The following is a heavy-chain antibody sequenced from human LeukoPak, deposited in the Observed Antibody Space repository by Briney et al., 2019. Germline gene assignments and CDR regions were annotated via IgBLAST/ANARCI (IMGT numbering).Heavy chain of an antibody. Sequence: PSETLSLTCTVSGGSISSSSYYWSWIRQPPGKGLEWIGEINHSGSTNYNPSLKSRVTISVDTSKNQFSLKLSSVTAADTAVYYCARRETRILRAPRECWFDPWGQGTLVTVSS. V-gene: IGHV4-39*07. J-gene: IGHJ5*02. CDR3: ARRETRILRAPRECWFDP. CDR1: GGSISSSSYY. D-gene: IGHD2/OR15-2a*01. CDR2: INHSGST.